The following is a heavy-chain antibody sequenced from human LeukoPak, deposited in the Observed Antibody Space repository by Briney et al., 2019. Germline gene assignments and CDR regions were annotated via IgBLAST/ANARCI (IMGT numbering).Heavy chain of an antibody. Sequence: GGSLRLSCAASGFTFSSYWMHWVRQAPGKGLVWVSRINSDGSSTSYADSVKGRFTISRDNSRNTLYLQMNSLRAEDTAVYYCATRSLISPYWGQGTLVTVSS. CDR1: GFTFSSYW. J-gene: IGHJ4*02. CDR2: INSDGSST. D-gene: IGHD2-2*01. V-gene: IGHV3-74*01. CDR3: ATRSLISPY.